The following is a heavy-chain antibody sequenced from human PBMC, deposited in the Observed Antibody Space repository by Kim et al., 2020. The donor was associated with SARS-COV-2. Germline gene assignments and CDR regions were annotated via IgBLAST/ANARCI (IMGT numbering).Heavy chain of an antibody. D-gene: IGHD3-9*01. CDR1: GYTFTNYD. V-gene: IGHV1-8*01. Sequence: ASVKVSCKASGYTFTNYDITWVRQAPGQGLEWMGWMNPNSINTYYAEKFQGRLTMTGNTSITTAHMELTSLKSEDTAVYFCARGLGYFDYLPPFHYWGQGTLVTVSS. CDR2: MNPNSINT. CDR3: ARGLGYFDYLPPFHY. J-gene: IGHJ4*02.